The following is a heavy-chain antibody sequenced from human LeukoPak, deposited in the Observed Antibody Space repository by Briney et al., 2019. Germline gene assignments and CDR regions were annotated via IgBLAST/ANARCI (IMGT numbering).Heavy chain of an antibody. CDR3: AGFFYDNSGAAFDI. V-gene: IGHV1-69*13. CDR2: FIPIYGSA. J-gene: IGHJ3*02. Sequence: SVKVSCKASGGGFTFTSHAISWVRQAPGQGLEWMGGFIPIYGSATYAQKFQGRVAITSDESTRTVYMELSSLRSEDSAVHYCAGFFYDNSGAAFDIWGQGTMLTVSS. CDR1: GGGFTFTSHA. D-gene: IGHD3-22*01.